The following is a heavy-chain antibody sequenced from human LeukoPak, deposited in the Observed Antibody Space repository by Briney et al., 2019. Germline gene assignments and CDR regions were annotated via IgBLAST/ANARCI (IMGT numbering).Heavy chain of an antibody. CDR2: ISAYNGNT. D-gene: IGHD6-6*01. V-gene: IGHV1-18*01. CDR3: ARESLEYSSSSYYFDY. J-gene: IGHJ4*02. Sequence: GASVKVSCKASSYTFTSYGISWVRQAPGQGLEWMGWISAYNGNTNYAQKLQGRVTMTTDTSTSTAYMELRSLRSDDTAVYYCARESLEYSSSSYYFDYWGQGTLVTVSS. CDR1: SYTFTSYG.